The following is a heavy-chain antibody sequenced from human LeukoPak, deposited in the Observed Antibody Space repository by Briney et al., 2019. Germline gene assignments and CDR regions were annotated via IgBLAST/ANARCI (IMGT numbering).Heavy chain of an antibody. CDR3: AKGRDTAMVTIDY. Sequence: GRTLRLSCAASGFTFSSYGMHWVRQAPGKGLEWVAFIRYDGSNKYYADSVKGRFTISRDNSKNTLYLQMNSLRAEDTAVYYCAKGRDTAMVTIDYWGQGTLVTVSS. J-gene: IGHJ4*02. V-gene: IGHV3-30*02. D-gene: IGHD5-18*01. CDR2: IRYDGSNK. CDR1: GFTFSSYG.